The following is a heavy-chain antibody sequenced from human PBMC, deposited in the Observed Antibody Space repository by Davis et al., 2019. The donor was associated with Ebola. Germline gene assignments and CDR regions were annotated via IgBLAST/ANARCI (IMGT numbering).Heavy chain of an antibody. Sequence: ASVKVSCKASGGTFSSYAISWVRQAPGQGLEWMGWISAYNGNTNYAQKLQGRVTMTTDTSTSTAYMELRSLRSDDTAVYYCAREGAGGSWYWEDYWGQGTLVTVSS. J-gene: IGHJ4*02. V-gene: IGHV1-18*01. CDR3: AREGAGGSWYWEDY. CDR1: GGTFSSYA. CDR2: ISAYNGNT. D-gene: IGHD6-13*01.